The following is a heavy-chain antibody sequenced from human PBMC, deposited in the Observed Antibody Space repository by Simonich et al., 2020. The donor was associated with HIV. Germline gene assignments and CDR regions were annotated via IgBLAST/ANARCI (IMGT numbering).Heavy chain of an antibody. CDR1: GFTFSSYE. Sequence: CAASGFTFSSYEMNWVRQAPGKGLEWVSYISSSGSPIYYADSVKGRFTISRDNAKNSLYLQMNSLRAEDTAVYYCARDLSGDAFDIWGQGTMVTVST. V-gene: IGHV3-48*03. CDR2: ISSSGSPI. CDR3: ARDLSGDAFDI. J-gene: IGHJ3*02. D-gene: IGHD1-26*01.